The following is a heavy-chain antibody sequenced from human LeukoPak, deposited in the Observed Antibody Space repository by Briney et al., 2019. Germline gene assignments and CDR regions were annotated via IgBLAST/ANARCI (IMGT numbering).Heavy chain of an antibody. J-gene: IGHJ4*02. V-gene: IGHV4-59*12. CDR1: GGSISSYY. CDR3: ARDNCSGGSCYDY. CDR2: IYYSGST. Sequence: PSETLSLTCAVSGGSISSYYWSWIRQPPGKGLEWIGYIYYSGSTNYNPSLKSRVTISVDTSKNQFSLKLSSVTAADTAVYYCARDNCSGGSCYDYWGQGTLVTVSS. D-gene: IGHD2-15*01.